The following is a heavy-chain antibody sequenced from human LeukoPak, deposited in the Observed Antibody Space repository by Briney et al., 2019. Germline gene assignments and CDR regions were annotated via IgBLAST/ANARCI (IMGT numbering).Heavy chain of an antibody. D-gene: IGHD1-26*01. CDR1: GYTFTSYY. CDR3: ARDAWLGGSYVGSLDY. CDR2: INPSGGST. J-gene: IGHJ4*02. Sequence: VASVKVSCKASGYTFTSYYMHWVRQAPGQGLEWMGIINPSGGSTSYAQKFQGRVTMTRDTSTSTVYMELSSLRSEDTAVYYCARDAWLGGSYVGSLDYWGQGTLVTVSS. V-gene: IGHV1-46*01.